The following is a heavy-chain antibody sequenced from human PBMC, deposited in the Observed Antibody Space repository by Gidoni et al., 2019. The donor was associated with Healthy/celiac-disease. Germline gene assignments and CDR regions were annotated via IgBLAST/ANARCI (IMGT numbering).Heavy chain of an antibody. V-gene: IGHV1-69*06. Sequence: QVQLVQSGAEVKKPGSSVTVSCKASGGTFSSYAISWVRQAPGQGLEWMGGIIPIFGTANYAQKFQGRVTITADKSTSTAYMELSSLRSEDTAVYYCASPELYYGSGSHGSFGYWGQGTLVTVSS. D-gene: IGHD3-10*01. CDR1: GGTFSSYA. J-gene: IGHJ4*02. CDR3: ASPELYYGSGSHGSFGY. CDR2: IIPIFGTA.